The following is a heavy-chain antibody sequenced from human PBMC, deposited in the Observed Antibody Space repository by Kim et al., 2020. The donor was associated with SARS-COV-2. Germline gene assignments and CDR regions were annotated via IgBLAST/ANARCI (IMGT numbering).Heavy chain of an antibody. V-gene: IGHV3-21*01. CDR2: ISSSSSYI. D-gene: IGHD1-26*01. J-gene: IGHJ4*02. CDR3: ARFPRIVGATPHLDY. Sequence: GGSLRLSCAASGFTFSSYSMNWVRQAPGKGLEWVSSISSSSSYIYYADSVKGRFTISRDNAKNSLYLQMNSLRAEDTAVYYCARFPRIVGATPHLDYWGQGTLVTVSS. CDR1: GFTFSSYS.